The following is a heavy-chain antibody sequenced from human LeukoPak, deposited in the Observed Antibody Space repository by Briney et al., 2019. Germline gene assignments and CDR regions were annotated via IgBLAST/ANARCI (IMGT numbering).Heavy chain of an antibody. CDR3: ARGYYYDSSGYKRFDY. V-gene: IGHV4-34*01. CDR2: INHSGST. J-gene: IGHJ4*02. D-gene: IGHD3-22*01. Sequence: SETPSLTCAVYGGSFSGYYWSWIRQPPGKGLEWIGEINHSGSTNYNPSLKSRVTISVDTSKNQFSLKLSSVTAADTAVYYCARGYYYDSSGYKRFDYWGQGTLVTVSS. CDR1: GGSFSGYY.